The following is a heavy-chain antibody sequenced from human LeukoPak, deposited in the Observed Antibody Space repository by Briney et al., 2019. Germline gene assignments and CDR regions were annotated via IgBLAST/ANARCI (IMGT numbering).Heavy chain of an antibody. V-gene: IGHV3-23*01. CDR2: IGGSGGTT. Sequence: GGSLRLSCAASGFSLSSYAMSWVRQAPGKGLEWVSTIGGSGGTTYYADSVKGRFAISRDNSKNTVSLQMNSLRVEDTAVYYCAKSGQFDYWGQGTLVTVSS. CDR1: GFSLSSYA. CDR3: AKSGQFDY. J-gene: IGHJ4*02.